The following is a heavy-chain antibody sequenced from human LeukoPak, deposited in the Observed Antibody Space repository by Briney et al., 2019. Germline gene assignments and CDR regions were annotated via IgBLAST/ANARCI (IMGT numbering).Heavy chain of an antibody. D-gene: IGHD1-14*01. Sequence: KASETLSLTCAVYGGSFSGYYWSWIRQPPGKGLEWIGEINHSGSTNYSPSLKSRVTISVDTSKNQFSLKLSSVTAADTAVYYCARGRRDFRQDRNFDLWGRGTLVTVSS. CDR2: INHSGST. CDR1: GGSFSGYY. CDR3: ARGRRDFRQDRNFDL. J-gene: IGHJ2*01. V-gene: IGHV4-34*01.